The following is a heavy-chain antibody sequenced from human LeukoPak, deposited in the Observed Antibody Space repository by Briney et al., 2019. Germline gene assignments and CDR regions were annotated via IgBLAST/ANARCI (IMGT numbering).Heavy chain of an antibody. CDR2: IIPIFGTA. V-gene: IGHV1-69*05. J-gene: IGHJ5*02. CDR1: GGTFSSYA. D-gene: IGHD3-9*01. CDR3: ARTGDYDILTGYSSSWFDP. Sequence: SVKVSCKASGGTFSSYAISWVRQAPGQGLEWMGRIIPIFGTANYAQKLQGRVTITTDESTSTAYMELSSLRSEDTAVYYCARTGDYDILTGYSSSWFDPWGQGTLVTVSS.